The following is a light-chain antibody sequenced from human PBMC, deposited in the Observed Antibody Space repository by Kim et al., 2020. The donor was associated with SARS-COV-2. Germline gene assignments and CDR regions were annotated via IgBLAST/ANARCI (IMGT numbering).Light chain of an antibody. CDR3: HQRSNWPT. CDR1: LGVSNY. V-gene: IGKV3-11*01. Sequence: LSLAPGERAALSCRASLGVSNYLAWYQQMPGQAPRLLIYDAVHRATGIPARFSGSGYGTDFTLTISSLEPEDFAIYYCHQRSNWPTFGQGTRVEI. J-gene: IGKJ1*01. CDR2: DAV.